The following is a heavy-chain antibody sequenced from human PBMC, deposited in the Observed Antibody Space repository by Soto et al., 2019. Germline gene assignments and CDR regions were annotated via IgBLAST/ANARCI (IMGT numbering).Heavy chain of an antibody. V-gene: IGHV3-48*02. J-gene: IGHJ6*02. CDR1: GFTFSSYT. Sequence: EVQLVESGGGLVQPGGSLRLSCAASGFTFSSYTMNWVRQAPGKGLEWVSYISSSSSTTYYADSVKGRFNISRDNAKNSLYLQMNSLRDEDTAVYYCAREGHDYYYGMDVWGQGTTVTVSS. CDR2: ISSSSSTT. CDR3: AREGHDYYYGMDV.